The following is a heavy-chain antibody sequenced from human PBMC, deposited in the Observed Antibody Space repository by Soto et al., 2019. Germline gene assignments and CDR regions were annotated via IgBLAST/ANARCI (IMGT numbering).Heavy chain of an antibody. Sequence: AASVKVSCKASGYTFTGYYVHWVRQAPGQGLEWMGWINPNSGDTYLAQNFQGRVTMTRDTSISTAYMELSGLRSDDTAVYYCARAPSRYITSSKWFRTCDHGTLGTVSS. D-gene: IGHD6-6*01. CDR2: INPNSGDT. CDR1: GYTFTGYY. V-gene: IGHV1-2*02. CDR3: ARAPSRYITSSKWFRT. J-gene: IGHJ5*01.